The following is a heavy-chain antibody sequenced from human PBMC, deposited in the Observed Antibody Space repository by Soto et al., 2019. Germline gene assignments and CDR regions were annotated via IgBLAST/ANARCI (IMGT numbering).Heavy chain of an antibody. Sequence: SETLSLTCTVSGGSISGFYWSWIRQPPGKGLEWIGYMYHSGSTNYNPSLKSRVTISVDTSKNQFSLKLSSVTAADTAVYYCARVEPLVRGLRRFDPWGQGTLVTVSS. D-gene: IGHD3-10*01. V-gene: IGHV4-59*01. CDR3: ARVEPLVRGLRRFDP. J-gene: IGHJ5*02. CDR1: GGSISGFY. CDR2: MYHSGST.